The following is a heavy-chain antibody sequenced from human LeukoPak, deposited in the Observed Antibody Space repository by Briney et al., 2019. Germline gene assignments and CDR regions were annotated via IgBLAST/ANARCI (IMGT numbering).Heavy chain of an antibody. J-gene: IGHJ6*03. D-gene: IGHD2-2*01. V-gene: IGHV3-7*01. CDR1: GFTFSSYW. Sequence: GGSLRLSCAASGFTFSSYWMSWVRQAPGKGLEWVANIKQDGSEKYYMDSVKGRFTISRDNAKNSLYLQMNSLRAEDAAVYYCARGYSWYWSSTSGPYMDVWGKGTTVTVSS. CDR3: ARGYSWYWSSTSGPYMDV. CDR2: IKQDGSEK.